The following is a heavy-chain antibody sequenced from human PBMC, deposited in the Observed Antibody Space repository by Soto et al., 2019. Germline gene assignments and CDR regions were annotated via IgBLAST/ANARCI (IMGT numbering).Heavy chain of an antibody. Sequence: ASVKVSCKASGYTFTSYGISWVRQAPGQGLEWMGWISAYNGNTNYAQKLQGRVTMTTDTSTSIAYLELRSLRSDDTAVYYCAREGYYSGSGSYSPPRYYGMDVWGQGTTVTVSS. CDR1: GYTFTSYG. J-gene: IGHJ6*02. D-gene: IGHD3-10*01. CDR3: AREGYYSGSGSYSPPRYYGMDV. CDR2: ISAYNGNT. V-gene: IGHV1-18*01.